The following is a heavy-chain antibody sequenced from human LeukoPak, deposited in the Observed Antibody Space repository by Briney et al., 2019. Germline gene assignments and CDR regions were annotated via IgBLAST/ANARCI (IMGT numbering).Heavy chain of an antibody. CDR3: ARTGVVATSYFFDY. Sequence: SETLSLTCTVSGGSISSYYWSWIRQPPGKGLEWIGYIYYSGSTNYNPSLKSRVTISVDTSRNQFSLKLSSVTAADTAVYYCARTGVVATSYFFDYWGQGTLVTVSS. CDR1: GGSISSYY. J-gene: IGHJ4*02. CDR2: IYYSGST. D-gene: IGHD5-12*01. V-gene: IGHV4-59*01.